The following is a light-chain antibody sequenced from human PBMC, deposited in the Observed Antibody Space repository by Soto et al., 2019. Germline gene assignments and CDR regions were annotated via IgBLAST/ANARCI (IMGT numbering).Light chain of an antibody. CDR2: EVS. CDR3: SSYTSTSSYV. J-gene: IGLJ1*01. V-gene: IGLV2-14*03. Sequence: QSALTQPASVSGSPGQSITVSCTGTSSDVGGYNSVSWYQQRPGKPPKLIIYEVSNRPSGVSDRFSGSKSGNTASLTISGLQAEDEADYYCSSYTSTSSYVFATGTKVTVL. CDR1: SSDVGGYNS.